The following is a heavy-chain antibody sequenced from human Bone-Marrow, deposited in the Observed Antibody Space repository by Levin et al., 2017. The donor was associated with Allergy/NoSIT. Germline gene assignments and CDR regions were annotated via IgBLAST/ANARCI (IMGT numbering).Heavy chain of an antibody. D-gene: IGHD3-3*01. CDR1: GFIFSDYY. Sequence: GGSLRLSCAASGFIFSDYYMSWIRQAPGKGLEWVSYISSSGSTIYYADSVKGRFTISRDNAKNSLYLQMNSLRAEDTAVYYCARDFWSGYFMDPWGQGTLVTVSS. J-gene: IGHJ5*02. V-gene: IGHV3-11*01. CDR3: ARDFWSGYFMDP. CDR2: ISSSGSTI.